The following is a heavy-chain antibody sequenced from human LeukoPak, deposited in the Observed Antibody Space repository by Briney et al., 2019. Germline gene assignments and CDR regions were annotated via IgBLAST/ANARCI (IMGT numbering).Heavy chain of an antibody. CDR1: GFTFSSYW. V-gene: IGHV3-7*01. J-gene: IGHJ4*02. CDR3: ARADYDSSGYLSFFDY. Sequence: LGGSLRLSCAASGFTFSSYWMSWVRQAPGKGLEWVANIKQDGSEKYYVDSVKGRFTISRDNAKNSLYLQMNSLRAEDTAVYYCARADYDSSGYLSFFDYWGQGTLVTVSS. D-gene: IGHD3-22*01. CDR2: IKQDGSEK.